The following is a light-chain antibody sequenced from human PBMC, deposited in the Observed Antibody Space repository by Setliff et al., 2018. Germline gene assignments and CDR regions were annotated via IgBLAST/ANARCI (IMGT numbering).Light chain of an antibody. CDR2: RNN. CDR1: TSNIGKNF. J-gene: IGLJ1*01. V-gene: IGLV1-47*01. Sequence: QSVLTQPPSASGTPGQSVTISCSGSTSNIGKNFVYWYRQVPGAVPKLLIYRNNQRPSGVSDRFSGSKSGTSASLAISGLRSEDGADYYCATWDDSLSAYVFGTGTKV. CDR3: ATWDDSLSAYV.